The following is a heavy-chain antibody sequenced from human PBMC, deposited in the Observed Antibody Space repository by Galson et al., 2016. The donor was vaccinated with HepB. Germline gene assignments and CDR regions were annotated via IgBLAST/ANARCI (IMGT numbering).Heavy chain of an antibody. Sequence: TLSLTCTVSGGSISSGGYYWSWIRQHPGKGLEWIGYIYHSGSTHYNPSLKSRVTISVETSKNHFSLKLASVTAADTAVYFCARVSLVDYYGLDVWGEGTTVTVSS. CDR1: GGSISSGGYY. J-gene: IGHJ6*04. D-gene: IGHD2-2*01. CDR3: ARVSLVDYYGLDV. V-gene: IGHV4-31*03. CDR2: IYHSGST.